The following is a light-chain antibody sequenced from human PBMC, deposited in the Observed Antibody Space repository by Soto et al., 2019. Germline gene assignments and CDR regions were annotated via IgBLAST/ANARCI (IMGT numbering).Light chain of an antibody. CDR2: DAS. Sequence: EIVLTQSPATLSLSPGERATLSCRASQSVSSYLAWYQQKPGQAPRLLIYDASNRATGIPARFSGSGSGTDFTLPISSLEPDDFAVYYCQQRSNWPPLFTFGPGTKVDIK. J-gene: IGKJ3*01. CDR3: QQRSNWPPLFT. CDR1: QSVSSY. V-gene: IGKV3-11*01.